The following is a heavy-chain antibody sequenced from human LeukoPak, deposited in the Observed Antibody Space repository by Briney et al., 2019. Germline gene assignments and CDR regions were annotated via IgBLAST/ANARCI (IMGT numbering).Heavy chain of an antibody. CDR2: IYYSGST. Sequence: PSETLSLTCTVSGGSISSHYWSWIRQPPGKGLEWVGYIYYSGSTNYNPSLKSRVTISVDTSKTQFSLKLSSVTAADTAVYYCARDPGYSYGPGAFDIWGQGTMVTVSS. CDR1: GGSISSHY. CDR3: ARDPGYSYGPGAFDI. J-gene: IGHJ3*02. D-gene: IGHD5-18*01. V-gene: IGHV4-59*11.